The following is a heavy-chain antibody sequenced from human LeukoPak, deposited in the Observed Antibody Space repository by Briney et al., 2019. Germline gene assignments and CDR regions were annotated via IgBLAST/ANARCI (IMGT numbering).Heavy chain of an antibody. D-gene: IGHD5-12*01. CDR2: ISYDGSNK. V-gene: IGHV3-30-3*01. CDR3: ARIKHSGYSGYELEIAGYFDY. J-gene: IGHJ4*02. Sequence: GGSLRLSCAASGFTFSSYAMHWVRQAPGKGLEWVAVISYDGSNKYYADPVKGRFTISRDNSKNTLYLQMNSLRAEDTAVYYCARIKHSGYSGYELEIAGYFDYWGQGTLVTVSS. CDR1: GFTFSSYA.